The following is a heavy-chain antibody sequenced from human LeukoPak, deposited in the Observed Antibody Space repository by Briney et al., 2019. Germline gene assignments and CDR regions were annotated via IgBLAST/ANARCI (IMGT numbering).Heavy chain of an antibody. D-gene: IGHD6-19*01. CDR2: ISSGSSTI. CDR1: GFTFSSYS. J-gene: IGHJ6*03. Sequence: GGSLRLSCAASGFTFSSYSMNWVRQAPGKGLEWVSYISSGSSTIYYADSVKGRFTISRDNAKNSLYLQMNSLRAEDTAVYYCAKPKPKGWDYYYMDVWGKGTTVTISS. CDR3: AKPKPKGWDYYYMDV. V-gene: IGHV3-48*01.